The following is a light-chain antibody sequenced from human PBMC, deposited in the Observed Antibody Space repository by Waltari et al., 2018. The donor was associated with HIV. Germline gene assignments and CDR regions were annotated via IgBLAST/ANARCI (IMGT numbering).Light chain of an antibody. CDR1: SSDVGSFNR. V-gene: IGLV2-18*02. CDR2: EVN. Sequence: QSALTQPPSVSGSPGQSVTISCSGTSSDVGSFNRVSWYQQPPGTAPKLMIYEVNNRPSGGPQRFSGSKSGNTASLTISGLQPEDEADYYCSSYTTSSTVLFGGGTKLTVL. J-gene: IGLJ2*01. CDR3: SSYTTSSTVL.